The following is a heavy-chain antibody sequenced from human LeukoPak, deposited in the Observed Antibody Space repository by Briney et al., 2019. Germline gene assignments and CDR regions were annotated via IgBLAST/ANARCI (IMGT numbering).Heavy chain of an antibody. V-gene: IGHV3-23*01. J-gene: IGHJ3*02. CDR1: GLTFSSYA. D-gene: IGHD2-21*02. Sequence: GGSLRLSCAASGLTFSSYAMSWVRQAPGKGLEWVSAISGSGGSTYYADSVKGRFTISRDNSKNTLYLQMNSLRAEDTAVYYCANHCGGDCYSGDAFDIWGQGTMVTVSS. CDR3: ANHCGGDCYSGDAFDI. CDR2: ISGSGGST.